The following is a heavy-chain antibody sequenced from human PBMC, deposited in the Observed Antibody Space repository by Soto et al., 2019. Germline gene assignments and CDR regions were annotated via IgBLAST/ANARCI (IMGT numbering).Heavy chain of an antibody. Sequence: QVQLVQSGAEEKKPGASVKVSCKASGYTFTSYAMHWVRQAPGQRLEWMGWINAGNGNTKYSQKFQGRVTITRDTXGXXAYRGVSSLRSAGTAVYYRAGGRPRQDTVAGTIGYWGQGTLVTVSS. V-gene: IGHV1-3*05. CDR3: AGGRPRQDTVAGTIGY. D-gene: IGHD6-19*01. J-gene: IGHJ4*02. CDR1: GYTFTSYA. CDR2: INAGNGNT.